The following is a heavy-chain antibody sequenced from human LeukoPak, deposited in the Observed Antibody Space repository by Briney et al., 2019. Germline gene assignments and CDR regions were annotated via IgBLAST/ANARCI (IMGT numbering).Heavy chain of an antibody. CDR3: TRDMIRGVVNY. D-gene: IGHD3-10*01. V-gene: IGHV3-11*04. J-gene: IGHJ4*02. CDR2: ISSSGSTI. CDR1: GFTFSDYY. Sequence: GGSLRLSCAASGFTFSDYYMSWIRQAPGKGLEWVSYISSSGSTIYYADSVKGRFTISRDNAKNTLYLQMNSLRAEDTAVYYCTRDMIRGVVNYWGQGTLVTVSS.